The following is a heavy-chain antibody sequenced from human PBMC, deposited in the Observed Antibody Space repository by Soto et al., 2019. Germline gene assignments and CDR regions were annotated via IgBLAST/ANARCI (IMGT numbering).Heavy chain of an antibody. CDR2: INAGNGNT. D-gene: IGHD3-10*01. J-gene: IGHJ4*02. CDR3: ARGGPPIDY. Sequence: QVQLVQSEAEEKKPGASVKVSCKASGYTFSSYAMDWVRQAPGQRLEWMGWINAGNGNTKYSQKFQGRVTITRDTSASTAYMELSSLRSEDTAVYYCARGGPPIDYWGQGTLVTVSS. CDR1: GYTFSSYA. V-gene: IGHV1-3*05.